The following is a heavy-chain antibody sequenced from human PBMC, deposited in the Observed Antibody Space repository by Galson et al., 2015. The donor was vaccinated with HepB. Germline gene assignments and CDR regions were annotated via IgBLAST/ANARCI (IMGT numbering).Heavy chain of an antibody. J-gene: IGHJ4*02. CDR2: ISSSSSTI. V-gene: IGHV3-48*01. D-gene: IGHD3-10*01. Sequence: SLRLSCAASGFTFSSYSMNWVRQAPGKGLEWVSYISSSSSTIYYADSVKGRFTISRDNAKNSLYLQMNSLRAEDTAVYYCARDADVLLWFGDTGGFDYWGQGTLVTVSS. CDR3: ARDADVLLWFGDTGGFDY. CDR1: GFTFSSYS.